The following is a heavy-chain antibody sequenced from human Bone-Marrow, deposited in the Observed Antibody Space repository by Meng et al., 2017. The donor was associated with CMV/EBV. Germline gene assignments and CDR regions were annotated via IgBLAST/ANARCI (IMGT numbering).Heavy chain of an antibody. D-gene: IGHD5-24*01. V-gene: IGHV3-23*01. CDR1: GFTFSSYA. Sequence: GGSLRLSCAASGFTFSSYAMNWVRQAPGKWLEWVSCISASGESTYYADSVKGRFTISRDNSKNTLHLQMNRLRAEGTAVYYCAKLRRDGYNWDLDSWGQGTLVTVSS. J-gene: IGHJ4*02. CDR2: ISASGEST. CDR3: AKLRRDGYNWDLDS.